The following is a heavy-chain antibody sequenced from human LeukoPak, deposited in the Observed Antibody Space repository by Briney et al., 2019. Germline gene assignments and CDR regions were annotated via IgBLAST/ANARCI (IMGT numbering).Heavy chain of an antibody. Sequence: SETLSLTCTVSGGSISSYYWSWIRQPPGKGLEWIGYIYCSGSTNYNPSLKSRVTISVDTSKNHFSLKLSSVTAADTAVYYCARVGATEYYYYYYYMDVWGKGTTVTVSS. D-gene: IGHD1-26*01. CDR1: GGSISSYY. CDR2: IYCSGST. J-gene: IGHJ6*03. CDR3: ARVGATEYYYYYYYMDV. V-gene: IGHV4-59*01.